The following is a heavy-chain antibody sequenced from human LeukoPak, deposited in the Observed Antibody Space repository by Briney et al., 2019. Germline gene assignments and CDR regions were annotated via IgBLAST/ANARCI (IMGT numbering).Heavy chain of an antibody. CDR3: ARTISLISEGDY. D-gene: IGHD3/OR15-3a*01. CDR2: ISYDGSNK. V-gene: IGHV3-30-3*01. J-gene: IGHJ4*02. Sequence: PGRSLRLSCAASGFTFSSYAMHWVRQAPGKGLEWVAVISYDGSNKYYADSVKGRFTISRDNSKNTLYLQMNSLRAEDTAVYYCARTISLISEGDYWGQGTLVTVSS. CDR1: GFTFSSYA.